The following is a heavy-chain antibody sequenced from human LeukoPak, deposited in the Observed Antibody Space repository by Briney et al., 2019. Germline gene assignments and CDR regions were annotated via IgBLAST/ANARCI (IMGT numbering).Heavy chain of an antibody. Sequence: AGGSLRLSCAASGFTFSSYSMNWVRQAPGKGLEWVSSISSSSSYIYYADSVKGRFTISRDNAKNSLYLQMNSLRAEDTAVYYGARDIRGEMATKSDYWGQGTLVTVSS. V-gene: IGHV3-21*01. CDR2: ISSSSSYI. CDR3: ARDIRGEMATKSDY. D-gene: IGHD5-24*01. J-gene: IGHJ4*02. CDR1: GFTFSSYS.